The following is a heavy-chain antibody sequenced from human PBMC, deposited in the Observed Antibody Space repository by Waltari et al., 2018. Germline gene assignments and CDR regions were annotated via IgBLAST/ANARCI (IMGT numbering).Heavy chain of an antibody. CDR2: LWHAGTNP. CDR3: ARGPIASAALDL. J-gene: IGHJ5*02. CDR1: GFTFRHYG. Sequence: QVKLVESGGGVVQPGRSLTLSCGASGFTFRHYGFHWVRQAPGKGLEGVAGLWHAGTNPYYADSVKGRCTISRDNSKSTLYLQMNGLRVEDTAVYYCARGPIASAALDLWGPGTLVTVSS. D-gene: IGHD6-25*01. V-gene: IGHV3-33*01.